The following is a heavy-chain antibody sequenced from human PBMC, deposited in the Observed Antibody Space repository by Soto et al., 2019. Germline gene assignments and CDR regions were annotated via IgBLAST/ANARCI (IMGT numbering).Heavy chain of an antibody. Sequence: PSETLSLTCTVSGGSISSGGYYWSWIRQHPGKGLEWIGYIYYSGSTYYNPSLKSRVTISVDTSKNQFSLKLSSVTAADTAVYYCAREVWGSSPHPTYYFDYWGQGTLVTVSS. J-gene: IGHJ4*02. CDR1: GGSISSGGYY. D-gene: IGHD7-27*01. CDR2: IYYSGST. CDR3: AREVWGSSPHPTYYFDY. V-gene: IGHV4-31*03.